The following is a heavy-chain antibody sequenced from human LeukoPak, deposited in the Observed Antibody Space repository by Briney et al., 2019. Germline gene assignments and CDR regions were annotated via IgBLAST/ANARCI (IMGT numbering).Heavy chain of an antibody. J-gene: IGHJ4*02. CDR3: ARDPPFREDFWSGTFDY. CDR1: GYTFTSYG. Sequence: ASVKVSCKASGYTFTSYGISWVRQAPGQGLEWMGWISAYNGNTNYAQKLQGRVTMTTDTSTSTAYMELRSLRSDDTAVYYYARDPPFREDFWSGTFDYWGQGTLVTVSS. CDR2: ISAYNGNT. D-gene: IGHD3-3*01. V-gene: IGHV1-18*01.